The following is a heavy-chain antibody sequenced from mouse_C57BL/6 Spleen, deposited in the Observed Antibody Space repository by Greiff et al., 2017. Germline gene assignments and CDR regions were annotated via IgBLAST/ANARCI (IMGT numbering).Heavy chain of an antibody. CDR2: IYPGSGNT. J-gene: IGHJ3*01. V-gene: IGHV1-66*01. CDR3: ARSGSSGQAWFAY. Sequence: QVQLKQSGPELVKPGASVKISCKASGYSFTSYYIHWVKQMPGQGLEWIGWIYPGSGNTKYNEKFKGKATLTADTSSSTAYMQLSSLTSEDSAVYYCARSGSSGQAWFAYWGQGTLVTVSA. D-gene: IGHD1-1*01. CDR1: GYSFTSYY.